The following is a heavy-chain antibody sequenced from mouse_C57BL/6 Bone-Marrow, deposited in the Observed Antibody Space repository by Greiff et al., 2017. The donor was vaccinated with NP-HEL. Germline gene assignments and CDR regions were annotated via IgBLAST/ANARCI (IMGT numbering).Heavy chain of an antibody. V-gene: IGHV5-9*01. Sequence: EVKLMESGGGLVKPGGSLKLSCAASGFTFSSYTMSWVRQTPEKRLEWVATISGCGGNTYYPDSVKGRFTFTRDNAKNTLYLQLSSLTSEDTSLYYCASPYGSGSPAWFAYWGQGTLVTVSS. CDR3: ASPYGSGSPAWFAY. CDR1: GFTFSSYT. D-gene: IGHD1-1*01. J-gene: IGHJ3*01. CDR2: ISGCGGNT.